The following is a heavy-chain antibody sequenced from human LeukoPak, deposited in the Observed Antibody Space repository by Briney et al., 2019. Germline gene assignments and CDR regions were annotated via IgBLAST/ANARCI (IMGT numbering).Heavy chain of an antibody. CDR1: GYSFSDYW. CDR3: ARQPPHIPSRPLWYFDL. Sequence: SGGSLKISCQGSGYSFSDYWIAWVRRVPGKGLEWIGMIYAGDSDARYSKSFVGQVTFSVDKSVNTAYLQWSSLQASDTAFYFCARQPPHIPSRPLWYFDLWGRGTLVTVSS. J-gene: IGHJ2*01. V-gene: IGHV5-51*01. D-gene: IGHD6-6*01. CDR2: IYAGDSDA.